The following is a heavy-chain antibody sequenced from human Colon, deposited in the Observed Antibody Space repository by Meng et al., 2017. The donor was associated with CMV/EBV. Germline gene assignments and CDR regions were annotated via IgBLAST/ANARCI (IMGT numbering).Heavy chain of an antibody. V-gene: IGHV3-23*01. D-gene: IGHD6-13*01. CDR3: TEMGADIAAAAHFDG. CDR1: GFTFSNFA. Sequence: GGPLRLSCAASGFTFSNFAMSWVRQAPGEGLEWLSVISGSGATTYYAGSVKGRFTISRDNSRNILYLQMTGLRVEDTAVYYCTEMGADIAAAAHFDGWGQGTLVTVSS. CDR2: ISGSGATT. J-gene: IGHJ4*02.